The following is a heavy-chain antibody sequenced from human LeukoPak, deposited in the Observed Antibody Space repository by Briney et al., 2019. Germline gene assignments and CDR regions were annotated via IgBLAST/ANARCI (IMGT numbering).Heavy chain of an antibody. CDR3: ATGPNGSGSYYSLDY. D-gene: IGHD3-10*01. V-gene: IGHV1-46*01. CDR2: INPNGGRT. Sequence: ASVKVSCKASENTFTNYYMHWVRQAPGQGLEWLGLINPNGGRTSYAQNFQGRVTMTRDTSTTTVYLELSSLRSEDTAVYYCATGPNGSGSYYSLDYWGQGTLVTVSS. J-gene: IGHJ4*02. CDR1: ENTFTNYY.